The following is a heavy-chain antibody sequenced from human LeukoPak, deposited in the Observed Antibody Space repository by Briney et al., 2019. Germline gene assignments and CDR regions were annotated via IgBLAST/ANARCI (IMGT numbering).Heavy chain of an antibody. J-gene: IGHJ6*03. CDR1: GFAFSNFA. Sequence: GGSLRLSCAASGFAFSNFAMSWVRQAPGKGLEWVSAMSGSGYYTYYVESVKGRFTISRDNSKNALYLHMNSLRADDTAVYYCAKMEGQRLYDYCMDVWGRGTTVTVSS. CDR2: MSGSGYYT. CDR3: AKMEGQRLYDYCMDV. V-gene: IGHV3-23*01. D-gene: IGHD3-3*01.